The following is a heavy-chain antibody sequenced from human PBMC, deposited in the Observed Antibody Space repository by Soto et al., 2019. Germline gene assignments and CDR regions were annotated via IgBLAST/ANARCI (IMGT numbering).Heavy chain of an antibody. J-gene: IGHJ4*02. CDR1: GFTFSEYA. Sequence: VQLLESGGALVQPGGSLRLSCAASGFTFSEYAMTWFRQAPGKGLEWVSHTSGNGGSTYYADSVKGRFTISRDNSRDTMHLQMNSLRAEDSALYYCTRTLFIAARGVEPFDYWGQGALVTVSS. V-gene: IGHV3-23*01. CDR2: TSGNGGST. CDR3: TRTLFIAARGVEPFDY. D-gene: IGHD6-6*01.